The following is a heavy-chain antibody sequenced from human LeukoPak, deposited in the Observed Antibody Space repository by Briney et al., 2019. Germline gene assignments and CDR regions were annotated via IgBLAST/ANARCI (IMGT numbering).Heavy chain of an antibody. V-gene: IGHV3-21*01. CDR3: ARDLPTVTVFDY. CDR1: GFTFSSYS. J-gene: IGHJ4*02. CDR2: ISSSSSYI. Sequence: GGSLRLSCAASGFTFSSYSMNWVRQAPGKGLEWVSSISSSSSYIYYADSVKGRFTISRDNAKNSLYLQMNSLRAEDTAVYYCARDLPTVTVFDYWGQGTPVTVSS. D-gene: IGHD4-11*01.